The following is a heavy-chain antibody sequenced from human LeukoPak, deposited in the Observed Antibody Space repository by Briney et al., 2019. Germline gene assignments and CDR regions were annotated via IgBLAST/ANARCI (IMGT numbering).Heavy chain of an antibody. CDR1: GYTLTELS. V-gene: IGHV1-24*01. CDR2: FDPEDGET. J-gene: IGHJ4*02. Sequence: ASVKVSCKVSGYTLTELSMHWVRQAPGKGLEWMGGFDPEDGETIYAQKFQGRVTMTEDTSTDTAYMELSSLRSEDTAVYYCATTSITIFGVVVRAFDYWGQGTLVTVSS. CDR3: ATTSITIFGVVVRAFDY. D-gene: IGHD3-3*01.